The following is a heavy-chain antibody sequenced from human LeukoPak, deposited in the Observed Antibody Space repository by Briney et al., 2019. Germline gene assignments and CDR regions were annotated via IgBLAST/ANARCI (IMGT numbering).Heavy chain of an antibody. Sequence: SVKVSCKASGGTFSSYAISWVRQAPGQGLEWMGRIIPIFGTANYAQKFQGRVTITTDESTSTAYMELSSLRSEDTAVYYCALNLVQSLYYFDYWGQGTLVTVSS. CDR1: GGTFSSYA. V-gene: IGHV1-69*05. CDR2: IIPIFGTA. CDR3: ALNLVQSLYYFDY. D-gene: IGHD6-13*01. J-gene: IGHJ4*02.